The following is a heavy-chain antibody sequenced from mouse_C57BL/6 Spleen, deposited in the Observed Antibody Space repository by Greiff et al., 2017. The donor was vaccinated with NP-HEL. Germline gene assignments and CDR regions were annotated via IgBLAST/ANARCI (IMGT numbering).Heavy chain of an antibody. D-gene: IGHD1-1*01. CDR3: ARDGSGYFDY. Sequence: EVKLVESGPGLVKPSQSLSLTCSVTGYSITSGYYWNWIRQFPGNKLEWLGYISYAGSNNYNPSLKNRISITRDTSKNQFFLKLNSVTTEDTATYYCARDGSGYFDYWGQGTTLTVSS. CDR2: ISYAGSN. V-gene: IGHV3-6*01. J-gene: IGHJ2*01. CDR1: GYSITSGYY.